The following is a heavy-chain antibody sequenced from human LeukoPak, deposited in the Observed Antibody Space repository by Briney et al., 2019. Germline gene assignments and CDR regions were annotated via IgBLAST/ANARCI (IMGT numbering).Heavy chain of an antibody. CDR1: GFTFTNYG. CDR3: ARIAAAGKGLDYYYDYMDV. V-gene: IGHV3-30*02. CDR2: IRYDGSNK. J-gene: IGHJ6*03. Sequence: GGSLRLSCAASGFTFTNYGMHWVRQAPGKGPEWVAFIRYDGSNKYYADSAKGRFTISRDNSKNTLYLQMNSLRAEDTAVYYCARIAAAGKGLDYYYDYMDVWGKGTTVTVSS. D-gene: IGHD6-13*01.